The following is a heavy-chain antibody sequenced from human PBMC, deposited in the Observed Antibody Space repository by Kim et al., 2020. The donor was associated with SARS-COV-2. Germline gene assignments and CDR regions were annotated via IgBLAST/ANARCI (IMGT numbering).Heavy chain of an antibody. V-gene: IGHV4-34*01. D-gene: IGHD6-19*01. Sequence: SETLSLTCAVYGGSFSGYYWSWIRQPPGKGLEWIGEINHSGSTNYNPSLKSRVTISVDTSKNQFSLKLSSVTAADTAVYYCARGQYSSGVVQTYYYYYGMDVWGQGTTVTVSS. CDR3: ARGQYSSGVVQTYYYYYGMDV. J-gene: IGHJ6*02. CDR1: GGSFSGYY. CDR2: INHSGST.